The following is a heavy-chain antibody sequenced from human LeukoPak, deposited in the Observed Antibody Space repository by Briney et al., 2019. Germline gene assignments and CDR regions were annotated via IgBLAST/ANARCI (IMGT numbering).Heavy chain of an antibody. Sequence: GESLKISCKGSGYSFTSYWIGWVRQMPGKGLEWMGIIYPGDSDTRYSPSFQGQVTISADKSISTAYLQWSSLKASDTAMYYCARDAAGTSRYYYGMDVWGQGTTVTVSS. CDR3: ARDAAGTSRYYYGMDV. D-gene: IGHD6-13*01. J-gene: IGHJ6*02. V-gene: IGHV5-51*01. CDR2: IYPGDSDT. CDR1: GYSFTSYW.